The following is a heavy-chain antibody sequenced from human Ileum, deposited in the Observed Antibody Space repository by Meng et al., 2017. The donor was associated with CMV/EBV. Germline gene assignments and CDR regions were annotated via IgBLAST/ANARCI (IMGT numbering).Heavy chain of an antibody. D-gene: IGHD6-13*01. CDR1: GFTLSSYG. CDR2: TRYDGSNK. CDR3: AKIIAAAGQIRDLDY. J-gene: IGHJ4*02. Sequence: GESLKISCAASGFTLSSYGMHWLRQAPGKGLEWVAFTRYDGSNKYYADSVKGRFTISRDNSKNTLYLQMNSLRAEDTAVYYCAKIIAAAGQIRDLDYWGQGTLVTVSS. V-gene: IGHV3-30*02.